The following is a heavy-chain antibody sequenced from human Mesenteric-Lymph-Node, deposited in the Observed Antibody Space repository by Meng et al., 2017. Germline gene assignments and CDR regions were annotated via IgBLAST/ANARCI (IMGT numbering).Heavy chain of an antibody. CDR2: VNHSKST. D-gene: IGHD1-26*01. V-gene: IGHV4-34*01. CDR1: GGSFSGYY. Sequence: VQLQQWGAGLLKPSETLSLTCAVYGGSFSGYYWSWIRQPPGKGLEWIGEVNHSKSTNYNPSLKSRVTISVDTSKNQFSLKLSSVTAADTAVYYCARGQRSYSGSYPEWFDPWGQGTLVTVSS. CDR3: ARGQRSYSGSYPEWFDP. J-gene: IGHJ5*02.